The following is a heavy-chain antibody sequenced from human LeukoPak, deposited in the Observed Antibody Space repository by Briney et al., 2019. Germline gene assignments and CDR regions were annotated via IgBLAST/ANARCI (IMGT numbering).Heavy chain of an antibody. J-gene: IGHJ4*02. V-gene: IGHV1-18*01. CDR1: GYTFTSYG. CDR3: ARDPSPQYSSHFDY. D-gene: IGHD1-26*01. Sequence: ASVKVSCKASGYTFTSYGISWVRQAPGQGLEWMGWISAYNGNTNYAQKLQGRVTMTTDTSTSTAYMELRSLRSDDTAVYYCARDPSPQYSSHFDYWGQGTLVTVSS. CDR2: ISAYNGNT.